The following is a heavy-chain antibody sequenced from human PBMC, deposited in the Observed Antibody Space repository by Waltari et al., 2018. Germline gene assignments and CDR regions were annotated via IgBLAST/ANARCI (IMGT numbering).Heavy chain of an antibody. CDR3: ATDPVSGRHRDY. Sequence: QVQLVQYGAEVKKAGASVKVSCEVFGYSLGELSINWVRQAPGKGLEWMGGFDSENGEPVYAQKFQGRVTMTEDTSKDIAYMELSRLRSEDTAVYFCATDPVSGRHRDYWGQGTLVTVSS. V-gene: IGHV1-24*01. J-gene: IGHJ4*02. CDR1: GYSLGELS. CDR2: FDSENGEP. D-gene: IGHD6-19*01.